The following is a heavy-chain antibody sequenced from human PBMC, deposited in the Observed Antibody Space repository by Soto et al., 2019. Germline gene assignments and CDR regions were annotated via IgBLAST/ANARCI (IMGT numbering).Heavy chain of an antibody. CDR2: FDPEDGET. Sequence: ASVKVSCKVSGYTLTELYMHWVRQAPGKGLEWMGGFDPEDGETIYAQKFQRRVTMTEDTSTDTAYMELSSLRSEDTAVYYCATESAVSSGWFFAWGQGTLVTVSS. J-gene: IGHJ5*02. V-gene: IGHV1-24*01. CDR1: GYTLTELY. D-gene: IGHD6-19*01. CDR3: ATESAVSSGWFFA.